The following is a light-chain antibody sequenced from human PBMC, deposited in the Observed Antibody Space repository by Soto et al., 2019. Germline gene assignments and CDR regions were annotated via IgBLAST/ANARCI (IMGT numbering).Light chain of an antibody. J-gene: IGKJ2*01. CDR2: AAT. V-gene: IGKV3-20*01. CDR3: QQYGSSPYT. CDR1: QSVSSSY. Sequence: DIVLTQSTGTLSLSPGERATLSCRASQSVSSSYLGWYKQKPGQAPRLLIYAATSSATGIPDRFSGSGSATDFTLTISRLETEDFAVYYCQQYGSSPYTFGQGTKLEIK.